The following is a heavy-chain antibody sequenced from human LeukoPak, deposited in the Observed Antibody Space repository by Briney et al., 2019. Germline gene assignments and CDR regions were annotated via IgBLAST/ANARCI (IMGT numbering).Heavy chain of an antibody. D-gene: IGHD7-27*01. CDR2: IKSKTDGGTT. J-gene: IGHJ3*02. CDR3: AKDLKRGQLGTYDAFDI. CDR1: GFTFSNAW. Sequence: GGSLRLSCAASGFTFSNAWMSWVRQAPGKGLEWVGRIKSKTDGGTTDYAAPVKGRFTISRDDSKNTLYLQMNSLRAEDTAVYYCAKDLKRGQLGTYDAFDIWGQGTMVTVSS. V-gene: IGHV3-15*01.